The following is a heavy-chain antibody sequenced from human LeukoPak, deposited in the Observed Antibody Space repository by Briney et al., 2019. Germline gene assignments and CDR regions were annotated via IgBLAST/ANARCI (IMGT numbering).Heavy chain of an antibody. CDR2: ISYDGSNK. D-gene: IGHD2-21*02. Sequence: GGSLRLSCAASGFTFSSYGMHWVRQAPGKGLEWVAVISYDGSNKYYADSVKGRFTISRDNSKNTLYLQMNSLRAEDTAVYYCAKDKSLDCGGDCYYSYLDYWGQGTLVTVSS. CDR3: AKDKSLDCGGDCYYSYLDY. CDR1: GFTFSSYG. V-gene: IGHV3-30*18. J-gene: IGHJ4*02.